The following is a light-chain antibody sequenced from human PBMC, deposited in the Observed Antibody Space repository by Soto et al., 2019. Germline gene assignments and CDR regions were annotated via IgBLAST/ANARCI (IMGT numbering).Light chain of an antibody. CDR2: STS. V-gene: IGKV1-39*01. Sequence: DIQITQSPSTLSASVGDRVTITCRASQSISYYLNWYQQKQGRAPRLLIYSTSTLQSGVPSKFSGSASGTDFTLTISSLQPEDFATYYCQQSYSTPITFGQGTRLEIK. J-gene: IGKJ5*01. CDR3: QQSYSTPIT. CDR1: QSISYY.